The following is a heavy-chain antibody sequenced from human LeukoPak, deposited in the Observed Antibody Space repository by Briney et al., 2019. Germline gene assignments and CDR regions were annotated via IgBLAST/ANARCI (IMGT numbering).Heavy chain of an antibody. D-gene: IGHD3-9*01. CDR1: GVSFSGYY. V-gene: IGHV4-34*01. CDR2: INHSGGT. CDR3: SLRYFGWLRGGDDAFDI. J-gene: IGHJ3*02. Sequence: PETLSLTCAVYGVSFSGYYWSWLRQPPGKGLEGRGEINHSGGTNYNPSLKSRVTISGDTSKNQFSLKLSSVTAADTAVYYCSLRYFGWLRGGDDAFDIWGQGTMVTVSS.